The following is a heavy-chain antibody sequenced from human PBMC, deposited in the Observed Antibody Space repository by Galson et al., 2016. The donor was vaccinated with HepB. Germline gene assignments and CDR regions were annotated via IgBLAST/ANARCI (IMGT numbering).Heavy chain of an antibody. CDR3: AETHRFGQVWCFDS. V-gene: IGHV1-69*13. D-gene: IGHD3-10*01. Sequence: SVKVSCKASGGTFSDDTISWVRQAPGQGLEWMGGIIPMLGTPNYAQKFEARVTLAADESTGTTYMELHSLTSEDTAVYYYAETHRFGQVWCFDSWGQGTLVIVSS. CDR2: IIPMLGTP. J-gene: IGHJ5*01. CDR1: GGTFSDDT.